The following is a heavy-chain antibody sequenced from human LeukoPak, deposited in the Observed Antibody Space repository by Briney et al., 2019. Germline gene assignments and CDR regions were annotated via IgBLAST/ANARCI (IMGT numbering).Heavy chain of an antibody. CDR2: IYYSGST. CDR1: GGSISSYY. V-gene: IGHV4-59*01. Sequence: SSETLSLTCTVSGGSISSYYWSWIRQPPGKGLEGIGYIYYSGSTNYSPSLKSRVTISVDTSKNQFSLKLSSVTAADTAVYYCARFYDSSGYLHFDYWGQGTLVTVSS. D-gene: IGHD3-22*01. J-gene: IGHJ4*02. CDR3: ARFYDSSGYLHFDY.